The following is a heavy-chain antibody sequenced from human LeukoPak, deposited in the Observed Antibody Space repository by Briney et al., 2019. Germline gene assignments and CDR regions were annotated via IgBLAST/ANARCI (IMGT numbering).Heavy chain of an antibody. CDR1: GASIIGPKW. Sequence: SETLSLTCTVSGASIIGPKWWNWVRLSPGKGMEWIGEIFHSGSTHYNPSLKSRVTISGDTSKNQFSLILTSVTDADTAVYYCATSSGWYRYDSWGQGTLVTVSS. CDR2: IFHSGST. CDR3: ATSSGWYRYDS. D-gene: IGHD6-19*01. J-gene: IGHJ4*02. V-gene: IGHV4-4*02.